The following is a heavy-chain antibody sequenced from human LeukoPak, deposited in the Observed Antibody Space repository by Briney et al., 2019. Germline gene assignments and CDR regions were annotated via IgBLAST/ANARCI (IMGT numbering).Heavy chain of an antibody. V-gene: IGHV4-59*01. J-gene: IGHJ3*02. D-gene: IGHD3-9*01. CDR2: ISGRGST. CDR3: ASSRPYYDILTGQSDDAFDI. Sequence: SETLSLTCIVSGSSISNYYWSWIRKSPGKGLEWIGHISGRGSTNYNPSLKSRVTISVDTSKNQFSLKLSSVTAADTALYYCASSRPYYDILTGQSDDAFDIWGQGTVVTISS. CDR1: GSSISNYY.